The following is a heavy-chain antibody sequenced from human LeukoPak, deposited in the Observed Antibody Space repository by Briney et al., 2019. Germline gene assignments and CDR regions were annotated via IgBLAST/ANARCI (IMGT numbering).Heavy chain of an antibody. J-gene: IGHJ6*02. CDR2: ISAYNGNT. V-gene: IGHV1-18*01. CDR3: ARGLPWGQNSLYGMDV. CDR1: GYTFTSYG. D-gene: IGHD7-27*01. Sequence: GASVKVSCKASGYTFTSYGVSWVRQAPGQGLEWMEWISAYNGNTNYAQKVQARVTMTRDTSTSTAYMELRSLRSDDTAVYYCARGLPWGQNSLYGMDVWGQGTTVTVSS.